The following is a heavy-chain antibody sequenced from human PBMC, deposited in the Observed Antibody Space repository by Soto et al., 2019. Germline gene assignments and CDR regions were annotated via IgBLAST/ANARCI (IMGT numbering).Heavy chain of an antibody. J-gene: IGHJ4*02. CDR3: ARHVPGATVTYFDY. CDR2: IYYSGST. CDR1: GGSISSSSYY. V-gene: IGHV4-39*01. Sequence: QLQLQESGPGLVKPSETLSLTCTVSGGSISSSSYYWGWIRQPPGKGLEWIGSIYYSGSTYYNPSLQSRVTISVDTSKNQFSLKLSSVTAADTAVYYCARHVPGATVTYFDYWGQGTLVTVSS. D-gene: IGHD4-17*01.